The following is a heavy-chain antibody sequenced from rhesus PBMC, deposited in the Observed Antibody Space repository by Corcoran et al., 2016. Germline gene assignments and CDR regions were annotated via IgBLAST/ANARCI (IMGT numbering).Heavy chain of an antibody. CDR1: GYTFTDYY. D-gene: IGHD3-16*01. Sequence: EVQLVQSGAEVKKPGASGKISCKASGYTFTDYYLHWVRPAPGKGLEWMGRVDPEDGEADYAQKFQDRVTITRDTSTDTAYMELSSLRSEDTAVYYCATKGSGSQRAYNSLDVWGRGVLVTVSS. V-gene: IGHV1-111*01. CDR3: ATKGSGSQRAYNSLDV. CDR2: VDPEDGEA. J-gene: IGHJ5-2*02.